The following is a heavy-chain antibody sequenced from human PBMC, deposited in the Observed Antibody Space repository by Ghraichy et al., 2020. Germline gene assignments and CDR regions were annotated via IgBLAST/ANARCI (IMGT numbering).Heavy chain of an antibody. D-gene: IGHD5-12*01. CDR3: SRGGYSGTNYNFDS. CDR2: TRNKASGYTT. V-gene: IGHV3-72*01. J-gene: IGHJ4*02. CDR1: GFTLSDHY. Sequence: GESLNISCVGSGFTLSDHYMDWVRQAPGKGLEWVGRTRNKASGYTTEYVASVKGRFTITRENSKNSLYLQMNSLETEDTAVYCCSRGGYSGTNYNFDSWGQGTLVTVSS.